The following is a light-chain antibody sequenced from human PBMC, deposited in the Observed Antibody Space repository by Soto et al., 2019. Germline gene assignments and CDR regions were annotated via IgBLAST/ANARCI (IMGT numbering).Light chain of an antibody. J-gene: IGLJ1*01. Sequence: QSALTQPASVSGSPGQSITISCTGTSSDIGSYDLVSWYQQHPGTAPKLIIYEVTKRPSGVSTRFSGSKSGNTASLTISGLQAVDEADYYCCSFADFTYVFGTGTKVNV. CDR2: EVT. V-gene: IGLV2-23*02. CDR1: SSDIGSYDL. CDR3: CSFADFTYV.